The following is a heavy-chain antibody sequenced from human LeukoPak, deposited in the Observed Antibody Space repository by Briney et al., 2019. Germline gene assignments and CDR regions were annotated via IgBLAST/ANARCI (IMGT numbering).Heavy chain of an antibody. D-gene: IGHD2-2*01. J-gene: IGHJ2*01. CDR2: IYYTGST. Sequence: SETLSLTCTVSGGSISPGEYYWSWIRQPPEKGLEWIGYIYYTGSTYYNPSLKSRVIISVDTSKTQFSLKLSSVTAADTAVYYFAREGCSTTSCYGYFDLWGRGTLVTVSS. CDR1: GGSISPGEYY. V-gene: IGHV4-30-4*01. CDR3: AREGCSTTSCYGYFDL.